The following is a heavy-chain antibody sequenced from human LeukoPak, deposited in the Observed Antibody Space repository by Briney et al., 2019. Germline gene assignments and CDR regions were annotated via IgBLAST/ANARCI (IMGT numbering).Heavy chain of an antibody. CDR3: ARVTGYRIEDYFDY. D-gene: IGHD6-13*01. V-gene: IGHV4-4*07. J-gene: IGHJ4*02. CDR1: GGSISSYY. CDR2: IYTSGST. Sequence: PSETLSLTCTVSGGSISSYYWSWIRQPAGKGLEWIGRIYTSGSTNYNPSLKSRVTISVETSKNEFSLKLRSVTAAGTAVYYCARVTGYRIEDYFDYWGQGTLVTVSS.